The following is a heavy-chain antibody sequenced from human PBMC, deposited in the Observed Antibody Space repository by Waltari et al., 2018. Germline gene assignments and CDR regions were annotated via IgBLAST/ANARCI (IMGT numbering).Heavy chain of an antibody. Sequence: QVQLVQSGAEVKKPGASVKVSCKASGYTFTGSYMHWVRQAPGQGLEWMGGIIPIFGTANYAQKFQGRVTITADKSTSTAYMELSSLRSEDTAVYYCASGYYNWPRLDYWGQGTLVTVSS. CDR1: GYTFTGSY. CDR2: IIPIFGTA. J-gene: IGHJ4*02. V-gene: IGHV1-69*06. CDR3: ASGYYNWPRLDY. D-gene: IGHD3-9*01.